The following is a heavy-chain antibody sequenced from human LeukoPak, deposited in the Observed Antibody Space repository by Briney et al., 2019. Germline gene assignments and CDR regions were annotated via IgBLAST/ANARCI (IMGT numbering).Heavy chain of an antibody. CDR3: ARATVAAAAPGGY. D-gene: IGHD6-13*01. V-gene: IGHV4-34*01. CDR2: INHSGST. CDR1: GGSFSGDY. Sequence: SETLSLTCAVYGGSFSGDYWSWIRQPPGKGLEWIGEINHSGSTNYNPSLKSRVTISVDTSKNQFSLKLSSVTAADTAVYYCARATVAAAAPGGYWGQGTLVTVSS. J-gene: IGHJ4*02.